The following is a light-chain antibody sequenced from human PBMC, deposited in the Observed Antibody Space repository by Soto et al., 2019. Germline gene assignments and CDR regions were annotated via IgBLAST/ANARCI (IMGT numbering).Light chain of an antibody. CDR2: RAS. CDR1: QSISNW. J-gene: IGKJ1*01. V-gene: IGKV1-5*03. CDR3: QQYNTYSRT. Sequence: DIQMTQSPSTLSASVGDIVTITCRASQSISNWLAWYQQRPGKAPKLLIYRASSLEGGVPSRFSGSGSGTEFTLTISSLQPDDLATYYCQQYNTYSRTFGQGTKVDIK.